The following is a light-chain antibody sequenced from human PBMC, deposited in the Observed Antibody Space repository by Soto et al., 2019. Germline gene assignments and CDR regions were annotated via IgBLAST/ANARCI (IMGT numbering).Light chain of an antibody. V-gene: IGLV2-11*01. J-gene: IGLJ3*02. CDR2: DVS. CDR1: SSDVGGYNY. CDR3: CSYAGSYSWV. Sequence: QSALTQPRSVSGSPGQSVTISCTGTSSDVGGYNYVSWYQQHPGKAPKLMIYDVSKRPSGVPDRFSGSKSGNTASLTISGLQAEDEAGYYCCSYAGSYSWVFGGGTKLTVL.